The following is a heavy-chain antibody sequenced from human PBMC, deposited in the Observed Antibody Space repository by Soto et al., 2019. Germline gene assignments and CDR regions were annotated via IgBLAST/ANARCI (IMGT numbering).Heavy chain of an antibody. J-gene: IGHJ4*02. CDR2: IKSKTDGGTT. CDR3: TTVLTPQIWRYGGDYFDY. CDR1: GFTFSNAW. Sequence: GGSLRLSCAASGFTFSNAWMSWVRQAPGKGLEWVGRIKSKTDGGTTDYAAPVKGRFTISRDDSKNTLYLQMNSLKTEDTAVYYCTTVLTPQIWRYGGDYFDYWGQGTLVTVSS. V-gene: IGHV3-15*01. D-gene: IGHD2-15*01.